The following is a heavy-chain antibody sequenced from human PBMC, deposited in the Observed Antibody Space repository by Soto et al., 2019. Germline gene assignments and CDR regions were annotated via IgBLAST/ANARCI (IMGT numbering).Heavy chain of an antibody. CDR1: GFTFSSYG. Sequence: GGSLRLSCAASGFTFSSYGMHWVRQAPGKGLEWVAVIWYDGSNKYYADSVKGRFTISRDNSKNTLYLQMNSLRAEDTAVYYCAREEDYYDSEHGGAFDIWGQGTMVTVSS. V-gene: IGHV3-33*01. D-gene: IGHD3-22*01. J-gene: IGHJ3*02. CDR3: AREEDYYDSEHGGAFDI. CDR2: IWYDGSNK.